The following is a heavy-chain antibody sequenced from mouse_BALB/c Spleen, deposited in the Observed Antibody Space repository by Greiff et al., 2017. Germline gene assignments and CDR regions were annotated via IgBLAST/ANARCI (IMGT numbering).Heavy chain of an antibody. Sequence: VQLKESGAELVKPGASVKLSCTASGFNIKDTYMHWVKQRPEQGLEWIGRIDPANGNTKYDPKFQGKATITADTSSNTAYLQLSSLTSEDTAVYYCVLTGTFSYAMDYWGQGTSVTVSS. CDR2: IDPANGNT. CDR1: GFNIKDTY. D-gene: IGHD4-1*01. V-gene: IGHV14-3*02. J-gene: IGHJ4*01. CDR3: VLTGTFSYAMDY.